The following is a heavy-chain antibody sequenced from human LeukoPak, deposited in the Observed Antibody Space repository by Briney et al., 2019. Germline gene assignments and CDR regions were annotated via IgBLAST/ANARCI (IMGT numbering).Heavy chain of an antibody. CDR3: ASDRIEVDAFDI. J-gene: IGHJ3*02. CDR2: IFYSGST. D-gene: IGHD2-15*01. V-gene: IGHV4-39*07. CDR1: GDSISSSSSY. Sequence: SETLSLTCTVSGDSISSSSSYWGWIRQPPGEGLEWIGNIFYSGSTYYSPSLKSRVTISVDTSKNQFSLKLSSVTAADTAVYYCASDRIEVDAFDIWGQGTMVTVSS.